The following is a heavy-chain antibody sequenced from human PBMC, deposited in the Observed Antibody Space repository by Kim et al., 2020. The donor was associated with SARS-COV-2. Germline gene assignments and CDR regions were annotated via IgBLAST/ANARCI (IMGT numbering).Heavy chain of an antibody. CDR1: EFTVNNFY. Sequence: GGSLRLSCAASEFTVNNFYINWVRQDPGKGLEWVGLVKTKNHGETTEYAAPGRGRFFISRDESKNMGYLQMNSLKSEDTGIYYCVTENSGAFHIWGLGTMVTVSS. D-gene: IGHD6-13*01. J-gene: IGHJ3*02. V-gene: IGHV3-15*01. CDR3: VTENSGAFHI. CDR2: VKTKNHGETT.